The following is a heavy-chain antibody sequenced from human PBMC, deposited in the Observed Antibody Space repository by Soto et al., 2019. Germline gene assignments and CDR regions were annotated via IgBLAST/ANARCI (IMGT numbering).Heavy chain of an antibody. V-gene: IGHV4-30-4*01. CDR3: ARDTYSGYDFGL. Sequence: QVQLRESGPGLVKPSQTLSLTCSVSGAPVAGGSYYWSWVRQPPGKGLEWIGYIPSRGRPFYNPSLTSRGTISADTSKNQLSLQLTSVTAADTAVYYCARDTYSGYDFGLWGQGTLVTVSS. CDR1: GAPVAGGSYY. J-gene: IGHJ5*02. D-gene: IGHD5-12*01. CDR2: IPSRGRP.